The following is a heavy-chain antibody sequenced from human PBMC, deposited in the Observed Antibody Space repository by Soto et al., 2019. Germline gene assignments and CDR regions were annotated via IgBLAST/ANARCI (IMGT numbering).Heavy chain of an antibody. CDR3: AKGFGDIVVVQAAVVVPRYYYGMDV. CDR1: GFTFSSYG. CDR2: ISYDGSNK. J-gene: IGHJ6*02. D-gene: IGHD2-2*01. Sequence: GGSLRLSCAASGFTFSSYGMHWVRQAPGKGLEWVAVISYDGSNKYYADSVKGRFTISRDNSKNTLYLQMNSLRAEDTAVYYCAKGFGDIVVVQAAVVVPRYYYGMDVWGQGTTVTVSS. V-gene: IGHV3-30*18.